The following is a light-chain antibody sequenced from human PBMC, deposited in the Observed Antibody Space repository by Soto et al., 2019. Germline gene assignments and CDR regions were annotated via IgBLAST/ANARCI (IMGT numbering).Light chain of an antibody. CDR3: SSFTSSSTRV. CDR2: EVT. Sequence: QSVLTQPASVSGSPGQSITISCTGTSSDVGGYNYVSWYQQHPGKAPKLIIYEVTSRPSGISDRFSGSKFDSTASLTIAGLQSEDEAEYYCSSFTSSSTRVFGTGTKVTVL. J-gene: IGLJ1*01. V-gene: IGLV2-14*03. CDR1: SSDVGGYNY.